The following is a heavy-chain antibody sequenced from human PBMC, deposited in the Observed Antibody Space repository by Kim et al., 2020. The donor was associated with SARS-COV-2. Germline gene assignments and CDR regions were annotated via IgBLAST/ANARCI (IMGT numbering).Heavy chain of an antibody. CDR1: GFTFSGSA. D-gene: IGHD3-3*01. CDR2: IRSKANSYAT. J-gene: IGHJ6*02. CDR3: TSGYDFWSGQYGMDV. V-gene: IGHV3-73*01. Sequence: GGSLRLSCAASGFTFSGSAMHWVRQASGKGLEWVGRIRSKANSYATAYAASVKGRFTISRDDSKNTAYLQMNSLKTEDTAVYYCTSGYDFWSGQYGMDVWGQGTTVTVSS.